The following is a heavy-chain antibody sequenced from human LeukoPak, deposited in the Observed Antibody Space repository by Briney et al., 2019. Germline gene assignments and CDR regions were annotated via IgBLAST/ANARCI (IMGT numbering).Heavy chain of an antibody. CDR3: ARGLLTSYSGSGLLDY. Sequence: SETLSLTCTVSGGSISSSSYYWGWIRQPPGKGREGIGSIYYSDSTYYNPSLKSRVTISVDTSKNQFSLKLSSVPAADTAVYYCARGLLTSYSGSGLLDYWGQGTPVTVSS. D-gene: IGHD3-10*01. CDR1: GGSISSSSYY. V-gene: IGHV4-39*07. CDR2: IYYSDST. J-gene: IGHJ4*02.